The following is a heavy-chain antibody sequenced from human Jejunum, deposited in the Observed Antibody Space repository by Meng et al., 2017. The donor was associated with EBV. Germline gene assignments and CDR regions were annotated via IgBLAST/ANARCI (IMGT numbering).Heavy chain of an antibody. CDR3: ARDRYSGSQGYFDL. Sequence: QVQVVQSGAEVKKPXXSVKVXRKASGYSFTAYDIHWVRQAPGQGLEWMGRVNPNTGASDVAHKFLGRVTMTRDTSITTVYMQLTGLRSDDTAVYYCARDRYSGSQGYFDLGGRGTLVTVSS. D-gene: IGHD1-26*01. J-gene: IGHJ2*01. V-gene: IGHV1-2*06. CDR2: VNPNTGAS. CDR1: GYSFTAYD.